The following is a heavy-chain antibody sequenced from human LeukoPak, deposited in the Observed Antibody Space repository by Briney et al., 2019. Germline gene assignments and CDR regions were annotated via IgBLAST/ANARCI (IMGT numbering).Heavy chain of an antibody. Sequence: GGSLRLSCAASGFTVSSNYMSWVRQAPGKGLEWVSVIYSGGSTYYADSVKGRFTISRDNSKNTLYLQMNSLRAEDTAVYYCARAMSARLTQDPMDVWGKGTTVTVSS. CDR1: GFTVSSNY. D-gene: IGHD6-6*01. CDR2: IYSGGST. J-gene: IGHJ6*03. CDR3: ARAMSARLTQDPMDV. V-gene: IGHV3-53*01.